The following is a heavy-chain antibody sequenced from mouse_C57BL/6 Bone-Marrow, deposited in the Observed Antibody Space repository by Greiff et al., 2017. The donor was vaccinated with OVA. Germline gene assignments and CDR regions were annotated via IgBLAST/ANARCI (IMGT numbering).Heavy chain of an antibody. CDR2: IYPGDGDT. Sequence: VQLQQSGPELVKPGASVKISCKASGYAFSSSWMNWVKQRPGKGLEWIGRIYPGDGDTNYNGKFTGKATLTADKSSSTAYMQLSSLTSEDSAVYFCAREWGLRPYYFDYWGQGTTLTVSS. D-gene: IGHD2-4*01. CDR1: GYAFSSSW. J-gene: IGHJ2*01. V-gene: IGHV1-82*01. CDR3: AREWGLRPYYFDY.